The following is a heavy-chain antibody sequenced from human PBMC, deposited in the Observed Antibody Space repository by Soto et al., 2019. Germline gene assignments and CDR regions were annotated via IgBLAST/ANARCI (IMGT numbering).Heavy chain of an antibody. CDR3: AYSPPAYSGGDCSNPTAYYYYYGMDV. CDR2: ISAYNGNT. D-gene: IGHD2-21*02. V-gene: IGHV1-18*04. CDR1: GYTFTSYG. J-gene: IGHJ6*02. Sequence: ASVKVSCKASGYTFTSYGISWVRQAPGQGLEWMGWISAYNGNTNYAQKLQGRVTMTTDTSTSTAYMELRSLRSDDTAVYYCAYSPPAYSGGDCSNPTAYYYYYGMDVWGQGTTVTVSS.